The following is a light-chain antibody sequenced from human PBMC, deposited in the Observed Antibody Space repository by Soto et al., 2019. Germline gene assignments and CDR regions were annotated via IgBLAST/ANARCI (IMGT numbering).Light chain of an antibody. CDR2: FAS. J-gene: IGKJ3*01. CDR3: QQLNSYPRT. Sequence: EIVMTQSPATLSVSPGERATLSCRASQSVSSKLAWFQQKPGQAPRLLIYFASTRATDIPARFSGSGSGTEFTLTISSLQSEDFATYYCQQLNSYPRTFGPGTKVDIK. V-gene: IGKV3-15*01. CDR1: QSVSSK.